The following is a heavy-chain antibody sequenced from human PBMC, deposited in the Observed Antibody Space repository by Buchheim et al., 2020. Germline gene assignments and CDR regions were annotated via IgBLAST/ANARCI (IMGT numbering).Heavy chain of an antibody. D-gene: IGHD3-22*01. CDR1: GGSFSGYY. J-gene: IGHJ4*02. Sequence: QVQLQQWGAGLLKPSETLSLTCAVYGGSFSGYYWSWIRQPPGKGLEWIGEINHSGSTNYNPSLKSRVTISVDTSKNQFSLTLSSVTAADTAVYYCARGPVYYDSSGYYRYWGQGTL. CDR3: ARGPVYYDSSGYYRY. V-gene: IGHV4-34*01. CDR2: INHSGST.